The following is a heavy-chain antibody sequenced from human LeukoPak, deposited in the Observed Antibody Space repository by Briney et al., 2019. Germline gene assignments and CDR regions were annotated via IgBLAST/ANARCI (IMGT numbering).Heavy chain of an antibody. CDR2: ISYSGST. J-gene: IGHJ4*02. Sequence: SETLSLTCAVSGGSLSSGTYYWAWIRQPPGKGLEWIETISYSGSTYYNPSLKSRVTISVGKSKNQFSLRLSSVTAADTAVYYCARRTAYGSGSYFDFWGQGTLVTVSS. D-gene: IGHD3-10*01. CDR3: ARRTAYGSGSYFDF. V-gene: IGHV4-39*01. CDR1: GGSLSSGTYY.